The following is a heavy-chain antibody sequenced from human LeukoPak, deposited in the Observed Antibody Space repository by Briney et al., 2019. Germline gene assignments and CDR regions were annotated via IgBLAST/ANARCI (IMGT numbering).Heavy chain of an antibody. Sequence: SETLSLTCTVSGGSISSYYWSWLRQPPEKGLEWIGYIYYSGSTNYNPSLKSRVTISVDTSKNQFSLKLSSVTAADAAVYYCARHHYDITSATSAFDIWGQGTMVTVSS. J-gene: IGHJ3*02. CDR3: ARHHYDITSATSAFDI. CDR1: GGSISSYY. CDR2: IYYSGST. D-gene: IGHD3-9*01. V-gene: IGHV4-59*08.